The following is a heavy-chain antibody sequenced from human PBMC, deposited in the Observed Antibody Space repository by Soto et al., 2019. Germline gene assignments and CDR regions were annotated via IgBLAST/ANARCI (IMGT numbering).Heavy chain of an antibody. D-gene: IGHD4-17*01. CDR1: GFTFSGFG. V-gene: IGHV3-30*18. CDR2: ISYDGSNK. CDR3: AKRGPVSDSGTTVDY. J-gene: IGHJ4*02. Sequence: QVKLVESGGGAAQPGRSLTLSCAASGFTFSGFGMHWVRQAPGKWLEWVAVISYDGSNKYYVDSVKGRFTISRDNSKNRLYLQMNSLRAEDTAVYYCAKRGPVSDSGTTVDYWGQGTLVTVSS.